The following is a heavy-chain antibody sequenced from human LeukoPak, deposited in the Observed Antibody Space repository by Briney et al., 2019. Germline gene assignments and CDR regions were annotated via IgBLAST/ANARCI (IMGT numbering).Heavy chain of an antibody. J-gene: IGHJ5*02. CDR3: ARDRVGAKTNWLDP. CDR1: GFTFSSYW. D-gene: IGHD1-26*01. Sequence: PGGSLRLSCAASGFTFSSYWMSWVRQAPGKGLEWVANIKQDGSEKYYVDSVKGRFTISRDNAKNSLYLQMNSLRAEDTAVYYCARDRVGAKTNWLDPWGQGTLVTVSS. V-gene: IGHV3-7*01. CDR2: IKQDGSEK.